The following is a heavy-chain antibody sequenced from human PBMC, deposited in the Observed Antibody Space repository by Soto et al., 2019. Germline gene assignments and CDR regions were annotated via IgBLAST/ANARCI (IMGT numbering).Heavy chain of an antibody. D-gene: IGHD5-12*01. Sequence: QVHLVQSGVEVKTPWASVKVSCQASGYTFFTYDISWVRQAPGQGLEWMGWISTYSRDTKYAQKFQGRVPMTTDTATTTAYLELRSLRSDDTAVYYCASAHSATTSENWFDPWGQGTLVTVSS. CDR2: ISTYSRDT. J-gene: IGHJ5*02. CDR1: GYTFFTYD. CDR3: ASAHSATTSENWFDP. V-gene: IGHV1-18*01.